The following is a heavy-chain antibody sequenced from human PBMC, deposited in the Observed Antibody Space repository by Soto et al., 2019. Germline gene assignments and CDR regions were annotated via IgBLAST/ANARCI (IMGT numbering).Heavy chain of an antibody. V-gene: IGHV5-10-1*01. Sequence: VESLKICCKGAGDIFAGYWIARFLQKPVKVLEWMGRIDPSDSQTYYSPSFRGHVTISVTKSITTVFLQWSSLRASDTAMYYCARQIYDSDTGPNFQYYFDSWGQGTPVTVSS. CDR1: GDIFAGYW. CDR3: ARQIYDSDTGPNFQYYFDS. CDR2: IDPSDSQT. J-gene: IGHJ4*02. D-gene: IGHD3-22*01.